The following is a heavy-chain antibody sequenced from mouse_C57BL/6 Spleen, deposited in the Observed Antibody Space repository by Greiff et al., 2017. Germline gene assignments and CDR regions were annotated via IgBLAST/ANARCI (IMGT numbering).Heavy chain of an antibody. CDR3: ARGGNHCFDY. D-gene: IGHD2-1*01. Sequence: VQLQQSGAELVKPGASVKLSCKASGYTFTSYWMQWVKQRPGQGLEWIGEIDPSDSYTNYNQKFKGKATLTVDTSSSTAYMQLSSLTSEDSAVYCCARGGNHCFDYWGQGTTLTVSA. CDR1: GYTFTSYW. V-gene: IGHV1-50*01. J-gene: IGHJ2*01. CDR2: IDPSDSYT.